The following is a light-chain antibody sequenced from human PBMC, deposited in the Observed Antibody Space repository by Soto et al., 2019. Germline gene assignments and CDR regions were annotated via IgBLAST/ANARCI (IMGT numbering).Light chain of an antibody. CDR1: QSVFYDSNNHNY. CDR2: WAS. J-gene: IGKJ1*01. Sequence: DIVMTQSPDSLAVSLGERATINCKSSQSVFYDSNNHNYLAWYQQRPGQPPKLLIYWASTRGSGVPDRFSGTGSGTDFTLTISSLQAEDVAVYYCQQYYSIPKTFGQGTKVDIK. CDR3: QQYYSIPKT. V-gene: IGKV4-1*01.